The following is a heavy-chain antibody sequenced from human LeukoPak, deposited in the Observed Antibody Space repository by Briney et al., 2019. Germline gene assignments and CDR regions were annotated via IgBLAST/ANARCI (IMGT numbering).Heavy chain of an antibody. CDR1: GYTFTSYD. CDR3: ARVESQLAHFDY. Sequence: ASVPVSCQACGYTFTSYDINWVRQATGQGLEWMGWISAYNGNTNYAQKLQGRVTMTTDTSTSAAYMELRSLGADDTAVYYCARVESQLAHFDYWGQGTLVTVSS. V-gene: IGHV1-18*01. CDR2: ISAYNGNT. D-gene: IGHD6-13*01. J-gene: IGHJ4*02.